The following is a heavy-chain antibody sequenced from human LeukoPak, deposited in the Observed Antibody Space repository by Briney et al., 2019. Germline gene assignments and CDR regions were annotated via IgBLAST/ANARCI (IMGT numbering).Heavy chain of an antibody. CDR2: IYYTGST. Sequence: SETLSLTCTVSGASIRNTSYYCGWVRQPPGKALEWLGDIYYTGSTYYNPSLKSRVTISVDMSKNQFSLKLRFVTAADTAVYYCARGELPFFWGQGTLVTVSS. CDR3: ARGELPFF. J-gene: IGHJ4*02. CDR1: GASIRNTSYY. D-gene: IGHD1-26*01. V-gene: IGHV4-39*01.